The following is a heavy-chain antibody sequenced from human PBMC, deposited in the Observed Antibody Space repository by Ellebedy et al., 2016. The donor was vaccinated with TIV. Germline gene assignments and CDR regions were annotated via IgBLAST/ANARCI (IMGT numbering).Heavy chain of an antibody. CDR1: GFTFSSYA. D-gene: IGHD3-22*01. Sequence: GGSLRLSCAASGFTFSSYAMSWVRQAPGKGLEWVSVISGSGGDTSSTDSVKGRFTISRDNAKNTLYLQMHSLRAEDTAVYYCAKSHDSSGYHYVGAFDIWGQGTMVTASS. V-gene: IGHV3-23*01. CDR3: AKSHDSSGYHYVGAFDI. J-gene: IGHJ3*02. CDR2: ISGSGGDT.